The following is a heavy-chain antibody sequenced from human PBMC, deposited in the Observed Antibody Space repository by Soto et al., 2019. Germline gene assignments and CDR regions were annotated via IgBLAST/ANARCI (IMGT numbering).Heavy chain of an antibody. CDR1: GFAFTNCG. D-gene: IGHD3-16*01. J-gene: IGHJ4*02. CDR3: ARDVAMPTGFGLGY. V-gene: IGHV3-30*03. CDR2: ISNDGSKK. Sequence: QVQVVESGGNIVQPGTSLRLSCAASGFAFTNCGIHWVRQAPGKGLEWVAHISNDGSKKFYADSVKGRFTISRDNSENTVYLQMTSLRPDDTAVFYCARDVAMPTGFGLGYWGLGTLVTVSS.